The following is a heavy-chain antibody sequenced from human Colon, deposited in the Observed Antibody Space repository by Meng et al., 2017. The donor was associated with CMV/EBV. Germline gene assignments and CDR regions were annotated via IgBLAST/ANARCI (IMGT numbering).Heavy chain of an antibody. V-gene: IGHV1-18*01. CDR2: INVKDGNT. CDR3: ARSLGYCSSGTCYTNWFDP. D-gene: IGHD2-15*01. J-gene: IGHJ5*02. Sequence: QVQLVQSGSELKKPGASLMVSFKASGYTFNHYGIAWVRQAPGQGLEWMGWINVKDGNTNYAENFQGRVTMTTDTSTSTAYLDLRSLRSDDTAVYFCARSLGYCSSGTCYTNWFDPWGQGTLVTVSS. CDR1: GYTFNHYG.